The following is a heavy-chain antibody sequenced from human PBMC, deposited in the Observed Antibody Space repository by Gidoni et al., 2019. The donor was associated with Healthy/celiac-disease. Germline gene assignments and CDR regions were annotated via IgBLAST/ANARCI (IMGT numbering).Heavy chain of an antibody. CDR2: ISYDGSNK. CDR1: GFSFSSYA. D-gene: IGHD3-22*01. J-gene: IGHJ4*02. CDR3: ARGIVVVSYFDY. Sequence: QVHLVESGGGVVQPGRSLRLSCSASGFSFSSYAMHWVRQAPGKGLEWVAVISYDGSNKYYEDSVKGRFTISRDNSKNTLYLQMNSLRDEDTAVYYCARGIVVVSYFDYWGQGTLVTVSS. V-gene: IGHV3-30*04.